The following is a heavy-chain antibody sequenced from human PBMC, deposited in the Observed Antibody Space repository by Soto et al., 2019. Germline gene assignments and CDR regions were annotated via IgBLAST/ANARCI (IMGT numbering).Heavy chain of an antibody. V-gene: IGHV3-7*01. CDR3: VRDMQLWRLDS. Sequence: SGGSLRLSCAASGFTFSPYMSWVRQAPGKGLEWLAMTTQDGNDKHYVDSVRGRFTISRDSAKNSLYLHMNSLRAEDTAVYYCVRDMQLWRLDSWGQGTLVTVSS. D-gene: IGHD2-21*01. CDR2: TTQDGNDK. CDR1: GFTFSPY. J-gene: IGHJ4*02.